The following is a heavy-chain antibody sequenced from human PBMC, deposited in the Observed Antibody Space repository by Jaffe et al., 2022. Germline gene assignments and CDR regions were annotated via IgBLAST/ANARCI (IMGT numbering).Heavy chain of an antibody. Sequence: EVQLVESGGGLVQPGGSLRLSCAASGFTFSSYWMSWVRQAPGKGLEWVANIKQDGSEKYYVDSVKGRFTISRDNAKNSLYLQMNSLRAEDTAVYYCARDKAATPQYYYYYYYMDVWGKGTTVTVSS. CDR3: ARDKAATPQYYYYYYYMDV. D-gene: IGHD2-15*01. CDR2: IKQDGSEK. J-gene: IGHJ6*03. V-gene: IGHV3-7*01. CDR1: GFTFSSYW.